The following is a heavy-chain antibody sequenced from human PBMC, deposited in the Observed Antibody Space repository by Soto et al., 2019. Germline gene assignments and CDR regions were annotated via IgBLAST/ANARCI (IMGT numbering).Heavy chain of an antibody. V-gene: IGHV4-30-4*01. CDR2: IYYSGST. J-gene: IGHJ5*02. CDR3: ARDVGKSGVRSPNWFDP. D-gene: IGHD2-15*01. Sequence: KTSETLSLTCTVSGGSISSGDYYWSWIRQPPGKGLEWIGYIYYSGSTYYNPSLKSRVTISVDTSKNQFSLKLSSVTAADTAVYYCARDVGKSGVRSPNWFDPWGQGTLVTVSS. CDR1: GGSISSGDYY.